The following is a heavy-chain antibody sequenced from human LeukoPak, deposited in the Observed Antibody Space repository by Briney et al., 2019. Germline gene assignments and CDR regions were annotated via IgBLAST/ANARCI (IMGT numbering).Heavy chain of an antibody. CDR3: ARDLEWELQGAFDI. D-gene: IGHD1-26*01. Sequence: SETLSLTCTVSGGSISSYYWSWIRQPPGKGLEWIGYIYYSGSTNYNPSLKSRVTISVDTSKNQFSLKLSSVTAADTAVYYCARDLEWELQGAFDIWGQGTMVTVSS. J-gene: IGHJ3*02. CDR1: GGSISSYY. V-gene: IGHV4-59*01. CDR2: IYYSGST.